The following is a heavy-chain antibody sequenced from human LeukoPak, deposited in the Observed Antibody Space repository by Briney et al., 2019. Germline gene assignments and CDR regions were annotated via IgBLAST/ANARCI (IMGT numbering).Heavy chain of an antibody. J-gene: IGHJ3*01. D-gene: IGHD5-24*01. CDR3: ARERWGDAFDF. V-gene: IGHV3-23*01. CDR2: ISGSGGST. Sequence: GTLRLSCAVSGFTFSSYGMRWVRQAPGKGLEWVSAISGSGGSTYYADSVKGRFTISRDNSKNTLYLQMNSLRAEDTAVYYCARERWGDAFDFWGQGTLVTVSS. CDR1: GFTFSSYG.